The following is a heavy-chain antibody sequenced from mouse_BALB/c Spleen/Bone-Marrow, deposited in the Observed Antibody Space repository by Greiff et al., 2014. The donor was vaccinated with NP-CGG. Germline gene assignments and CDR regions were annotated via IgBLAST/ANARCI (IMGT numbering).Heavy chain of an antibody. D-gene: IGHD1-2*01. J-gene: IGHJ4*01. CDR3: ARITTATGAMDY. V-gene: IGHV2-9*02. CDR1: GFSLTNYG. Sequence: QLVESGPGLVAPSQSLSITCTVSGFSLTNYGVHWVRQPPGKGLEWLGVIWADGSTNYNSALMSRLSISKDNSKSQVFFKMNSLQTDDTAMYYCARITTATGAMDYWGQGTSVTVSS. CDR2: IWADGST.